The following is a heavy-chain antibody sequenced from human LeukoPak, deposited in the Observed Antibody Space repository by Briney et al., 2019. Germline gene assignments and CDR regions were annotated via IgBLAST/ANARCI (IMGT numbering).Heavy chain of an antibody. V-gene: IGHV3-74*01. CDR1: GFTFSSYW. D-gene: IGHD2-2*01. CDR2: INSDGSYT. Sequence: GESLRLSCAASGFTFSSYWMHWVRQAPGKGLVWVSRINSDGSYTSYADSVKGRFTISRDNAKNTLYLQMSSLRAEDTAVYYCVRGGYCSSNTCYSGKDPLDYWSQGTLVTVSS. J-gene: IGHJ4*02. CDR3: VRGGYCSSNTCYSGKDPLDY.